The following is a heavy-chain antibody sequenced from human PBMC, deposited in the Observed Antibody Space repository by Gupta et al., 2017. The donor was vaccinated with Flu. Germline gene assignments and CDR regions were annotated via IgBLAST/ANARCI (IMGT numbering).Heavy chain of an antibody. V-gene: IGHV3-30*07. J-gene: IGHJ2*01. CDR3: ARSRGGNPPYWYFDL. Sequence: GRFTISRDNSKNTLYLQMNSLRAEDTAVYYCARSRGGNPPYWYFDLWGRGTLVTVSS. D-gene: IGHD2-15*01.